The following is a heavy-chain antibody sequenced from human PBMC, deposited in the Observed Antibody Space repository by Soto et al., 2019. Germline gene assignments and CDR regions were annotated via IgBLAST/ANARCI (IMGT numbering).Heavy chain of an antibody. CDR1: GYSFTSYW. Sequence: GEYLKISCKGTGYSFTSYWFGWVRQMPEKGLEWMGIIYPGDSDTRYRPSFQGQVTISADKSISTAYLQWSSLKASDTAMYYYARGIAVAGFYYYGMDVWGQGTTVTVSS. V-gene: IGHV5-51*01. D-gene: IGHD6-19*01. CDR2: IYPGDSDT. CDR3: ARGIAVAGFYYYGMDV. J-gene: IGHJ6*02.